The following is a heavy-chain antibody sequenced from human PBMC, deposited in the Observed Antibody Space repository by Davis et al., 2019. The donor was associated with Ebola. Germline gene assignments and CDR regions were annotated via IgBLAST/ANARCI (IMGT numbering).Heavy chain of an antibody. Sequence: GGSLRLSCAASGFTFSDYYMSWIRQAPGKGLEWVSYISSSGSTIYYADSVKGRFTISRDNAKNSLYLQMNSLRAEDTAVYYCASGGGGYCSGGSCYHYGMDVWGQGTTVTVSS. CDR3: ASGGGGYCSGGSCYHYGMDV. CDR1: GFTFSDYY. J-gene: IGHJ6*02. CDR2: ISSSGSTI. D-gene: IGHD2-15*01. V-gene: IGHV3-11*01.